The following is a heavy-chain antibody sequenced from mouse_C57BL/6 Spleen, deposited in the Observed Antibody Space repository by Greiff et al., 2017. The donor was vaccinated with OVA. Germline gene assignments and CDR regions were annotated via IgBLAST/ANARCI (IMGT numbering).Heavy chain of an antibody. Sequence: QVQLQQPGAELVKPGASVKLSCKASGYTFTSYWMHWVKQRPGQGLEWIGMIHPNSGSTNYNEKLKSKATLTVDKSSSTAYMQLSSLTSEDSAVYYCARSRAVVATPFADWGQGTLVTVSA. CDR2: IHPNSGST. CDR1: GYTFTSYW. CDR3: ARSRAVVATPFAD. J-gene: IGHJ3*01. V-gene: IGHV1-64*01. D-gene: IGHD1-1*01.